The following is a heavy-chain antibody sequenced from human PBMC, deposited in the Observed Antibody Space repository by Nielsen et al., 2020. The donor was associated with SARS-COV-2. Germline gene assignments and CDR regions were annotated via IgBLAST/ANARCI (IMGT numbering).Heavy chain of an antibody. Sequence: GGSLRLSCAASGFTFSSYAMSWARQAPGKGLEWVSAISGSGGSTYYADSVKGRFTISRDNSKNTPYLQMNSLRAEDTAVYYCAKDGRGGSYYRDYYGMDVWGQGTTVTVSS. CDR1: GFTFSSYA. CDR3: AKDGRGGSYYRDYYGMDV. V-gene: IGHV3-23*01. J-gene: IGHJ6*02. CDR2: ISGSGGST. D-gene: IGHD1-26*01.